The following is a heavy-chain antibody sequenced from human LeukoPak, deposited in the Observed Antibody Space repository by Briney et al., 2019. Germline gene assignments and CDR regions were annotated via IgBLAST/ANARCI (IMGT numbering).Heavy chain of an antibody. J-gene: IGHJ4*02. CDR3: VSGGGY. CDR2: IKEDGSEK. Sequence: GGSLRLSCAASGFTFSTYWMSWVRQAPGKGLEWVANIKEDGSEKYYADSVKGRFSISRDNAKNSLYLQMNSLRAEDTPVYYAVSGGGYWGQGTLVTVSS. V-gene: IGHV3-7*05. D-gene: IGHD6-19*01. CDR1: GFTFSTYW.